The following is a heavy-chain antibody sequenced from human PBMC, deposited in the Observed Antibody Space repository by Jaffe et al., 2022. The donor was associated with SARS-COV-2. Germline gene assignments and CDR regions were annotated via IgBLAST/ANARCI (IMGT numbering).Heavy chain of an antibody. CDR1: GGSISSGSYY. Sequence: QVQLQESGPGLVKPSQTLSLTCTVSGGSISSGSYYWSWIRQPAGKGLEWIGRIYTSGSTNYNPSLKSRVTISVDTSKNQFSLKLSSVTAADTAVYYCARETAMDWYFDLWGRGTLVTVSS. CDR3: ARETAMDWYFDL. J-gene: IGHJ2*01. V-gene: IGHV4-61*02. D-gene: IGHD5-18*01. CDR2: IYTSGST.